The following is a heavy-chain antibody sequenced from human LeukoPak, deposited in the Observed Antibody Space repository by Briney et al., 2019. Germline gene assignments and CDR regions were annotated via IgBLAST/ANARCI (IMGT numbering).Heavy chain of an antibody. D-gene: IGHD1-26*01. CDR2: IYSGGST. Sequence: GGSLRLSCTASGFKFHNYALHWVRQAPGKGLEWVSVIYSGGSTYYADSVKGRFTISRDNAKNSLYLQMNSLRAEDTAVYYCARESGNPLLDYWGQGTLVTVSS. V-gene: IGHV3-66*01. CDR3: ARESGNPLLDY. CDR1: GFKFHNYA. J-gene: IGHJ4*02.